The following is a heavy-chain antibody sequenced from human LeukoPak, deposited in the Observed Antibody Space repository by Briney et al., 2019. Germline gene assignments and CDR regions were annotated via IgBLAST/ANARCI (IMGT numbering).Heavy chain of an antibody. CDR1: GGSIINYY. CDR3: ARVLTTDSYDSSGYYLPSYYFDY. D-gene: IGHD3-22*01. CDR2: IYYSGST. V-gene: IGHV4-59*01. J-gene: IGHJ4*02. Sequence: SETLSLTCTVSGGSIINYYWSWIRQPPGKGLEWIGHIYYSGSTNYNPSLKSRVTISLDTSKNQFSLKLSSVTAADTAVYYCARVLTTDSYDSSGYYLPSYYFDYWGQGTLVSVSS.